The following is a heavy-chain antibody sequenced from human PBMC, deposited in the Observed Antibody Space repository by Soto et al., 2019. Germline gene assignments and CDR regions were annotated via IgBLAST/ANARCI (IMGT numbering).Heavy chain of an antibody. J-gene: IGHJ1*01. CDR1: GFTFSDYY. Sequence: PGGSLRLSCAASGFTFSDYYMSWIRQAPGKGLEWVSYISSGGGTIYYADSVKGRFTISRDNAKSSLYLQMNSLRAEDTAVYYCAREYCSGGSRCQYFQHWGQGTLVTVSS. V-gene: IGHV3-11*01. CDR2: ISSGGGTI. D-gene: IGHD2-15*01. CDR3: AREYCSGGSRCQYFQH.